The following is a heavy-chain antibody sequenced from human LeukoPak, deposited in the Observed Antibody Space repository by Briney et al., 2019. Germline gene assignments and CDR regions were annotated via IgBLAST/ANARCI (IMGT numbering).Heavy chain of an antibody. CDR1: GFTFSSYS. Sequence: GGSLRLSCAASGFTFSSYSMNCVRQAPGKGLEWVSSISSSSYIYYADSVKGRFTISRDNAKNSLYLQMNSLRAEDTAVYYCARDGRVCRGEYCSSRGSWFDPWGQGTLVTVSS. D-gene: IGHD2-2*01. V-gene: IGHV3-21*01. J-gene: IGHJ5*02. CDR2: ISSSSYI. CDR3: ARDGRVCRGEYCSSRGSWFDP.